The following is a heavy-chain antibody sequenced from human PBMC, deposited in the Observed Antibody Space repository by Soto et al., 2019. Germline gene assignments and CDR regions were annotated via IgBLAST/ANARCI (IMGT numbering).Heavy chain of an antibody. CDR3: ANQAYCCCDCYPLDWYFDL. CDR1: GGTFSSYT. V-gene: IGHV1-69*02. Sequence: QVQLVQSGAEVKKPGSSVKVSCKASGGTFSSYTISWVRQAPGQGLEWMGRIIPILGIANYAQKFQGRVTITADKSTSTAYMELSSLRSEDTAVYYCANQAYCCCDCYPLDWYFDLWGRGTLVTVSS. CDR2: IIPILGIA. J-gene: IGHJ2*01. D-gene: IGHD2-21*02.